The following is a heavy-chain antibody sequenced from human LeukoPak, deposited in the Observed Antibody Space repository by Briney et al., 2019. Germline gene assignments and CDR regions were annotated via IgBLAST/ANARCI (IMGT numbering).Heavy chain of an antibody. Sequence: ASVKVSCKASGYNFTGNYMHWVRQAPGQGLEWMGIINPSGGSTSYAQKFQGRVTMTRDTSTSTVYMELSSLRSEDTAVYYCARRRGDWKIGQWVKPRAFDIWGQGTMVTVSS. D-gene: IGHD3-10*01. CDR2: INPSGGST. V-gene: IGHV1-46*01. CDR1: GYNFTGNY. J-gene: IGHJ3*02. CDR3: ARRRGDWKIGQWVKPRAFDI.